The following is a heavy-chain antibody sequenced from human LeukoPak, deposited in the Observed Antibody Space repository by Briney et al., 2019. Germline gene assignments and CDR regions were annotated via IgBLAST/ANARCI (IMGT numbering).Heavy chain of an antibody. CDR2: IYYSGST. V-gene: IGHV4-39*01. CDR1: DGSIRDSHHY. J-gene: IGHJ4*02. D-gene: IGHD6-19*01. Sequence: PSETLSLTCTVSDGSIRDSHHYWGWIRQPPGKGLEWIGSIYYSGSTYYNPSLKSRVTISVDTSKNQFSLKLSSVTAADTAVYYCARIIYSSGWYFDYWGQGTLVTVSS. CDR3: ARIIYSSGWYFDY.